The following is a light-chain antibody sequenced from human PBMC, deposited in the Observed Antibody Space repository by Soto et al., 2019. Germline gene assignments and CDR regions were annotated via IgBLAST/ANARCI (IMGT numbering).Light chain of an antibody. CDR1: SSDIGAYKF. V-gene: IGLV2-14*01. CDR2: EAI. J-gene: IGLJ2*01. CDR3: TSYSTSSPVV. Sequence: QSVLTQPASVSGSPGQSITISCTGTSSDIGAYKFVSWYQQHPGKAPKLMIYEAINWPSGVSHRFSGSKSGNTASLTISGLQTEDEADYYCTSYSTSSPVVFGGGTKLTVL.